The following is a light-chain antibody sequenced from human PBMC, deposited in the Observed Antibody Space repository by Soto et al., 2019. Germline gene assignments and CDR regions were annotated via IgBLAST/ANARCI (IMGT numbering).Light chain of an antibody. CDR2: EVS. CDR1: TNDVGSYNL. V-gene: IGLV2-23*02. J-gene: IGLJ3*02. Sequence: QSALTQPASVSGSPGQSITISCTGTTNDVGSYNLVSWYQEYPGKAPKLMIYEVSKRPSGVSNRFSGSKSGNTASLTISGLQAEDEAKYYCCSYVTGSTWVFGGGTKLTVL. CDR3: CSYVTGSTWV.